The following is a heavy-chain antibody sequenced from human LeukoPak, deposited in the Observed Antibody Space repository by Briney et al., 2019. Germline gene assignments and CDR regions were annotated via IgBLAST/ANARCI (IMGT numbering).Heavy chain of an antibody. D-gene: IGHD6-19*01. J-gene: IGHJ6*02. CDR2: ISGSSDSA. Sequence: GGSLRLSCAASGFTITNYALSWVRQTPGKGLEWVSTISGSSDSAYYADSVKGRFTISRDNSKNTLYLQMNSLRAEDTAVYYCAKDLWARAPQGLGGSSGWSGGMDVWGQGTTVTASS. CDR3: AKDLWARAPQGLGGSSGWSGGMDV. CDR1: GFTITNYA. V-gene: IGHV3-23*01.